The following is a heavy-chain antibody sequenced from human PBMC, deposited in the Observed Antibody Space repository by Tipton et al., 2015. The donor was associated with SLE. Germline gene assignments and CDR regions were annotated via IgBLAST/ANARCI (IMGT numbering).Heavy chain of an antibody. D-gene: IGHD1/OR15-1a*01. CDR3: ARVPLGQRQTGYWYFDL. CDR2: INHSGNT. CDR1: GGSFSGYY. V-gene: IGHV4-34*01. J-gene: IGHJ2*01. Sequence: TLSLTCAVYGGSFSGYYWTWIRQPPGKGLEWIGEINHSGNTNFNSSLKSRVTISVDTSGNQFSLKLTSVTAADTAVYFCARVPLGQRQTGYWYFDLWGRGTLVTVSS.